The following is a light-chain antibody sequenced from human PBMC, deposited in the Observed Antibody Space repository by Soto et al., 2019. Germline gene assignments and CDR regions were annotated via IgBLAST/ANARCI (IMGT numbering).Light chain of an antibody. CDR3: QLYASSPRT. Sequence: ASQSVTSYLAWYQQKPGKAPELRMYAASNWATGIPASFSGSGSGRDFNLIISWLQPEDFAVEYCQLYASSPRTVGQGTRLEIK. CDR1: QSVTSY. V-gene: IGKV3D-15*02. CDR2: AAS. J-gene: IGKJ5*01.